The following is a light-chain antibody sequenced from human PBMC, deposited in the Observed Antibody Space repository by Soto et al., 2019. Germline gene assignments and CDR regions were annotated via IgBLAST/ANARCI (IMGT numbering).Light chain of an antibody. CDR3: QQSYSLPIT. Sequence: DMQRTQSPSSLSACIGDKVTFTCVSCHSISNFLNWYQQQPGKAPTLLLYATSSLQSGVPSSFSGSGSGTDFTLTISSLQPEDFATYYCQQSYSLPITFGQGTRMEI. J-gene: IGKJ5*01. V-gene: IGKV1-39*01. CDR2: ATS. CDR1: HSISNF.